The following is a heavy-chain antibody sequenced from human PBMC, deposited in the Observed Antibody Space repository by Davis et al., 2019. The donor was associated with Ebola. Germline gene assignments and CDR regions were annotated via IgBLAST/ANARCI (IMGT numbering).Heavy chain of an antibody. J-gene: IGHJ4*02. CDR1: GFTFSSYV. CDR2: FSTDENRE. V-gene: IGHV3-30-3*01. CDR3: ARESDYGNYFDY. Sequence: GESLKISCAASGFTFSSYVLHWVRQAPGKGLEWVALFSTDENRESLADSVKGRFTVSRDSSQNTFYLQMNSVKEEDTAVYFCARESDYGNYFDYWGQGTLVTVSS. D-gene: IGHD4-17*01.